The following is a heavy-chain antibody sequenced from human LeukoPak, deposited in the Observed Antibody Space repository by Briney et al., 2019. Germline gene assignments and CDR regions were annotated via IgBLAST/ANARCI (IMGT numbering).Heavy chain of an antibody. V-gene: IGHV4-34*01. J-gene: IGHJ4*02. Sequence: PSETLSLTCAVYGGSFSGYYWSWIRQPPGKGLEWIGEINHSGSTNYNPSLRSRVTISVDTSMNQFSLKLTSVTAADTAVYYCARTRYCSGTTCFSPELFDSWGQGTLVTVSS. CDR3: ARTRYCSGTTCFSPELFDS. CDR1: GGSFSGYY. CDR2: INHSGST. D-gene: IGHD2-2*01.